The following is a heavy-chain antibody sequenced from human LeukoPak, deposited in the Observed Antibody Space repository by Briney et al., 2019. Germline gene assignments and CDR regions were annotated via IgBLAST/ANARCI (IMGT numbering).Heavy chain of an antibody. V-gene: IGHV3-9*01. CDR3: AKDLGAVALSDAFDI. J-gene: IGHJ3*02. CDR2: ISWNSGSI. D-gene: IGHD6-19*01. CDR1: GFTFDDYA. Sequence: GGSLRLSCAAYGFTFDDYAMHWVRQAPGKGLEWVSGISWNSGSIGYADSVKGRFTISRDNAKHSLYLQMNSLRAEDTALYYCAKDLGAVALSDAFDIWGQGTMVTVPS.